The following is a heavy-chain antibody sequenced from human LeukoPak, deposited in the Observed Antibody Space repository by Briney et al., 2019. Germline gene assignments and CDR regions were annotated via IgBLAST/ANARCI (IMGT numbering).Heavy chain of an antibody. V-gene: IGHV3-23*01. CDR2: IRGGGGST. D-gene: IGHD4-23*01. J-gene: IGHJ4*02. CDR1: GFTFSSYA. CDR3: AKSAQGSTVLTPFDY. Sequence: PGGSLRLSCAASGFTFSSYAMSWVRQAPGKGLEWVSVIRGGGGSTFYAGSVKGRFTISRDNSKNTLYLQMNSLRAEDTAVYYCAKSAQGSTVLTPFDYWGQGTLVTVSS.